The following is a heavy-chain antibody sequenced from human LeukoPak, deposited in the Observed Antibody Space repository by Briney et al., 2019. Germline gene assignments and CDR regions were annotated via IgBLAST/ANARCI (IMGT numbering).Heavy chain of an antibody. CDR1: GYTFTGYY. V-gene: IGHV1-2*02. D-gene: IGHD6-13*01. Sequence: ASVKVSCKASGYTFTGYYMHWVRQAPGQGLEWMGWINPNSGGTNYAQKFQGRVTMTRDTSISTAYMELSRLRSDDTAVYYCARGEGYSSSWYGYWGQGTLVTVSS. CDR2: INPNSGGT. CDR3: ARGEGYSSSWYGY. J-gene: IGHJ4*02.